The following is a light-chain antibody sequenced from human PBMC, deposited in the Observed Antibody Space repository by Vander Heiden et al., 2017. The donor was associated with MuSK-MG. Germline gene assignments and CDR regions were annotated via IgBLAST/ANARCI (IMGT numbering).Light chain of an antibody. CDR2: AAS. J-gene: IGKJ4*01. V-gene: IGKV1-16*02. Sequence: DIQMTQSPSSLSASVGDRVTITCRASQGISNYLDWFQQKPGKAPKSLIYAASSFQSGVPLKFSGSGSVTDFTLTIINLQPEDSATYYCQQDHTYPLTIGGGTKVEIK. CDR3: QQDHTYPLT. CDR1: QGISNY.